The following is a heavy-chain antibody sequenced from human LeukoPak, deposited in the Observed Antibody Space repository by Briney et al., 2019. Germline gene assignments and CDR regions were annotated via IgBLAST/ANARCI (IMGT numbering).Heavy chain of an antibody. V-gene: IGHV3-11*01. D-gene: IGHD1-14*01. J-gene: IGHJ4*02. CDR1: AFTFSDNY. CDR3: SRDPRNLDY. CDR2: ISPSGTDI. Sequence: GGSLRLSCAASAFTFSDNYMTWIRQAPGKGLESVSYISPSGTDISYADSVKGRFTISRDNAKNSLYLQMNSLRAEDTAVYYCSRDPRNLDYWGQGTLVTVSS.